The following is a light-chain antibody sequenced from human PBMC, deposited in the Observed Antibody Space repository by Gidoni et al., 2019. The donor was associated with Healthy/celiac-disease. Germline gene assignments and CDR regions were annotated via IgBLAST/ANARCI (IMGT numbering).Light chain of an antibody. CDR1: QSISSY. V-gene: IGKV1-39*01. CDR2: AAS. J-gene: IGKJ3*01. CDR3: QQSYSTPPR. Sequence: DLPMTHSPSSLSASVGDRVTITCRASQSISSYLNWYQQKPGKAPKLLIYAASSLQSGVPSRFSGSGSGTDFTLTISSLQPEDFATYYCQQSYSTPPRFXPXTKVDIK.